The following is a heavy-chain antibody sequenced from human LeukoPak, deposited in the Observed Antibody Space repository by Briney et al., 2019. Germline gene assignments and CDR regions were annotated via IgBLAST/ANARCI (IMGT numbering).Heavy chain of an antibody. Sequence: SETLSLTCTVSGGSISSGGYYWSWIRQHPGKGLEWIGYIYYSGSTYYNPSLKSRVTISVDTSKNQFSLKLSSVTAADTAVYYCAKGGKWDVTPFDYWGQGTLVTVSS. CDR3: AKGGKWDVTPFDY. J-gene: IGHJ4*02. V-gene: IGHV4-31*03. D-gene: IGHD1-26*01. CDR1: GGSISSGGYY. CDR2: IYYSGST.